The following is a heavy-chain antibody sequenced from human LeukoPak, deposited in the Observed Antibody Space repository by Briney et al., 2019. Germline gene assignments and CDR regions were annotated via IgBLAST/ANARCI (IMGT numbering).Heavy chain of an antibody. D-gene: IGHD2-21*02. V-gene: IGHV4-59*01. J-gene: IGHJ5*02. CDR1: GGSISSYY. CDR3: ARGSFVTPWFDP. CDR2: IYYSGST. Sequence: TSETLSLTCTVSGGSISSYYWSWIRQPPGKGLEWIGYIYYSGSTNYNPSLKSRVTISVDTSKNQFSLKLSSVTAADTAVYYCARGSFVTPWFDPWGQGTLVTVSS.